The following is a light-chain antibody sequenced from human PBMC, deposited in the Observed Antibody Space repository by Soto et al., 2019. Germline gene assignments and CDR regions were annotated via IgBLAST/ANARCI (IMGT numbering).Light chain of an antibody. CDR1: SSDFRGYDY. CDR3: CSYPSGSVLI. V-gene: IGLV2-14*03. J-gene: IGLJ2*01. Sequence: QSALTQPVSVSGSPGQSITISCTGSSSDFRGYDYVSWYQQHPAKAPKLIIYDVSYRPSGVSDRFSGSKSGNTASLTISGLVAEDEAAYHCCSYPSGSVLIFGGGTKLTVL. CDR2: DVS.